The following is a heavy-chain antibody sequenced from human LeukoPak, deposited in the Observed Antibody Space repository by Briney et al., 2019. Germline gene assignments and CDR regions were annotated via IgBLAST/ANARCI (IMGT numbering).Heavy chain of an antibody. V-gene: IGHV4-30-4*07. CDR2: IYYSGST. Sequence: SETLSLTCAVSGGSISSGGYSWSWIRQPPGKGLEWIGYIYYSGSTYYNPSLKSRVTISVDTSKNQFSLKLSSVTAADTAVYYFARCLNAGGDAFDIWGQGTMVTVSS. CDR3: ARCLNAGGDAFDI. J-gene: IGHJ3*02. CDR1: GGSISSGGYS. D-gene: IGHD3-16*01.